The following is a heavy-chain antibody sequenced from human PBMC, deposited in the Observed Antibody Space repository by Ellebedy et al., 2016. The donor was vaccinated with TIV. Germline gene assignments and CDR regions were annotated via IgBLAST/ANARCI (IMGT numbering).Heavy chain of an antibody. CDR2: ISANGGTT. J-gene: IGHJ4*02. CDR3: ARRSTDFAFDS. Sequence: GESLKISCAASGFTFSTYPMNWVRQAPGKGLEWVSIISANGGTTYYADSVQGRFTISRDNSKNTLLLQMSSLRAEDTAVYFCARRSTDFAFDSWGQGTLVTVSS. CDR1: GFTFSTYP. V-gene: IGHV3-23*01. D-gene: IGHD3/OR15-3a*01.